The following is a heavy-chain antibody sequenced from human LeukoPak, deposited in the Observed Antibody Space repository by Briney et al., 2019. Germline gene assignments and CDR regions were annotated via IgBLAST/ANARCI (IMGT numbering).Heavy chain of an antibody. Sequence: PSETLSLTCTVSGGSISSNSYYWGWIRQPPGKGLEWIGSIYYSGSTYYNPSLKSRVTISVDTSKNQFSLKLSSVTAADTAVYYCARLISGWYIDSWGQGTLVTVSS. CDR2: IYYSGST. CDR3: ARLISGWYIDS. V-gene: IGHV4-39*01. CDR1: GGSISSNSYY. J-gene: IGHJ4*02. D-gene: IGHD6-19*01.